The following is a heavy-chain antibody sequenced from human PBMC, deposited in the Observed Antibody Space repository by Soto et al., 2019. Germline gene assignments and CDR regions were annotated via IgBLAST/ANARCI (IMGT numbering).Heavy chain of an antibody. D-gene: IGHD3-10*01. CDR2: INRGGSI. Sequence: GGSLSLSCAASGFTVSSKYMSWVRQAPGKGLEWVSLINRGGSISYADSVKGRFTISRDNSENTLYLQMNSLRAEDTAVYYCTKFSGSYYNRQFDYWGQGTLVTVSS. J-gene: IGHJ4*02. CDR3: TKFSGSYYNRQFDY. CDR1: GFTVSSKY. V-gene: IGHV3-66*01.